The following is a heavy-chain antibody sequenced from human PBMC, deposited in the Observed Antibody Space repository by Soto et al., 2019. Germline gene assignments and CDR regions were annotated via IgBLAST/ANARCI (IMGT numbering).Heavy chain of an antibody. CDR1: GFSFSDSY. J-gene: IGHJ6*02. V-gene: IGHV3-11*06. Sequence: QVQLVESGGVLVKPGGSLRLSCAASGFSFSDSYMSWVRQAPGKGLEWVAYISGSSGYTGYADSVKGRFTISRDNAKNSLYLQMNSLRVEDTAVYYCARDRGGYGPPDVWGQGTTVTVSS. CDR3: ARDRGGYGPPDV. D-gene: IGHD3-10*01. CDR2: ISGSSGYT.